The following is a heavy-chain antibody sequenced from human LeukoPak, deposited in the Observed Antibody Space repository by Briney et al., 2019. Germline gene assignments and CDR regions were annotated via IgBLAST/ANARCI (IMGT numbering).Heavy chain of an antibody. CDR3: ARDGPYYYGSGNDY. D-gene: IGHD3-10*01. Sequence: SGGSLRLSCAASGFTFSSYWMSWVRQAPGKGLEWVANIKQDGSEKYYVDSVKGRFTISRDNAKNSLYLQMNSLRAEDTAVYYCARDGPYYYGSGNDYWGQGTLVTVSS. V-gene: IGHV3-7*01. CDR2: IKQDGSEK. J-gene: IGHJ4*02. CDR1: GFTFSSYW.